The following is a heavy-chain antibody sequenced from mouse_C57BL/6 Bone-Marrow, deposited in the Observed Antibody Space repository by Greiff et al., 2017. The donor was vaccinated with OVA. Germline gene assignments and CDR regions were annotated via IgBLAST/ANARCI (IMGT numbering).Heavy chain of an antibody. Sequence: EVQLQQSGPVLVKPGASVKMSCKASGYTFTDYYMNWVKQSHGKSLEWIGVINPYNGGTSYNQKFKGKATLTVDKSSSTAYMELNSLTSEDSAVYYCASDGNYVGYWGQGTTLTVSS. CDR3: ASDGNYVGY. J-gene: IGHJ2*01. CDR1: GYTFTDYY. D-gene: IGHD2-3*01. CDR2: INPYNGGT. V-gene: IGHV1-19*01.